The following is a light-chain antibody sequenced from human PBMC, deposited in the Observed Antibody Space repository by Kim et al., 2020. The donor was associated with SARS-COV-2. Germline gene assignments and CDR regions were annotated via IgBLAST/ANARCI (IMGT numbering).Light chain of an antibody. J-gene: IGKJ2*01. V-gene: IGKV3-20*01. CDR2: GAS. Sequence: EIVLTQSPGTLSLSPGERATLSCRASQSVSSSYLAWYQQKPGQAPRLLIYGASSRATGIPDRFSGSGSGTDFTLTNSRLEPEDFAVYYCQQYGSSPPMYTFGQGTKLEI. CDR3: QQYGSSPPMYT. CDR1: QSVSSSY.